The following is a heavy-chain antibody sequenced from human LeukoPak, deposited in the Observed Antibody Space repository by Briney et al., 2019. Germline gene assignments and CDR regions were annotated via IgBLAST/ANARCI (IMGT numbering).Heavy chain of an antibody. J-gene: IGHJ4*02. Sequence: SETLSLTCTVSGVSISSSNSYWGWIRQPPGKGLEWIGSIYYSGNTHYNASLKSQVSISIDRSKNQHSLKLTSVTAADTAVYYCARQTGSGLFILPGGQGTLVTVSS. V-gene: IGHV4-39*01. CDR1: GVSISSSNSY. D-gene: IGHD3/OR15-3a*01. CDR2: IYYSGNT. CDR3: ARQTGSGLFILP.